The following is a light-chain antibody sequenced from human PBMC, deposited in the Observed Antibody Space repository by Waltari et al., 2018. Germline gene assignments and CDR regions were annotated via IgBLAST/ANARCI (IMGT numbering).Light chain of an antibody. CDR3: QKYDRLPAT. CDR1: RSVSRF. V-gene: IGKV3-20*01. Sequence: IVLTTSPGTLSLSPGERGTLSCRASRSVSRFLAWYQQKPGQAPRLLIYGASTRATGIPDRFSGSGSGTDFSLTISRLEPEDFAVYYCQKYDRLPATFGQGTKVEIK. J-gene: IGKJ1*01. CDR2: GAS.